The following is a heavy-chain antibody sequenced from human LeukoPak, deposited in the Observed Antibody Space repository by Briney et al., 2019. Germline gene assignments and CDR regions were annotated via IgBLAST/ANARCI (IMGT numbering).Heavy chain of an antibody. V-gene: IGHV1-46*01. CDR1: GYTFTSYY. J-gene: IGHJ5*02. CDR2: INPSGGST. Sequence: ASVKVSCKASGYTFTSYYMHWVRQAPGQGLEWMGMINPSGGSTSYAQKFQGRVTMTRDTSTSTVYMELSSLRSEDTAVYYCASGSGWYEGGFDPWGQGTLVTVSS. D-gene: IGHD6-19*01. CDR3: ASGSGWYEGGFDP.